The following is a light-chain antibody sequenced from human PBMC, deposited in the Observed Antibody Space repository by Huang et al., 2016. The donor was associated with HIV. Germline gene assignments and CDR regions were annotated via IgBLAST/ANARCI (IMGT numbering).Light chain of an antibody. V-gene: IGKV3-15*01. CDR1: QSVSSS. CDR2: GAS. CDR3: QQYNNWPPIT. J-gene: IGKJ5*01. Sequence: EIVMTQSPATLSASAGERVTLSCRASQSVSSSLAWYQQNPGQAPRLLIYGASTRANGIPARFSGSGSETEFTLTISSLRSEDFAVYYCQQYNNWPPITFGQGTRLEIK.